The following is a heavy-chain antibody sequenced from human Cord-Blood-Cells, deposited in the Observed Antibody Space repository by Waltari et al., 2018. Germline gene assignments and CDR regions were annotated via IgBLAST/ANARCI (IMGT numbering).Heavy chain of an antibody. CDR1: GFTFSSYA. D-gene: IGHD1-26*01. CDR3: ARRYSGSYYAFDI. J-gene: IGHJ3*02. CDR2: ISYDGSNK. V-gene: IGHV3-30-3*01. Sequence: QVQLVESGGGVVQPGRSLRLSCAASGFTFSSYAMHWVRQAPGKGLEWVAVISYDGSNKYYADSVKGRFTISRDNSKNTLYLQMNSLRAEDTAVYYCARRYSGSYYAFDIWGQGTMVTVSS.